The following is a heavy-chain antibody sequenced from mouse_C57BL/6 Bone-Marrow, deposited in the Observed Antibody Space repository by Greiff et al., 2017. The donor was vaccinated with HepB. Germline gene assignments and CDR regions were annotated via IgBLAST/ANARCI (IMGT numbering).Heavy chain of an antibody. D-gene: IGHD2-2*01. CDR3: ASMVTTKDYAMDY. J-gene: IGHJ4*01. Sequence: VQLQQSGAELVRPGASVKLSCTASGFNIKDDYMHWVKQRPEQGLEWIGWIDPENGDTEYASKFQGKATITANTSSNTAYLQLSSLTSEDTAVYYGASMVTTKDYAMDYWGQGTSVTVSS. CDR1: GFNIKDDY. V-gene: IGHV14-4*01. CDR2: IDPENGDT.